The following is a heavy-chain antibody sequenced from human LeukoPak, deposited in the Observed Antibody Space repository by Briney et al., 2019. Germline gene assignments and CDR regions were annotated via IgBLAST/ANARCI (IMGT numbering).Heavy chain of an antibody. V-gene: IGHV3-74*01. J-gene: IGHJ6*02. CDR3: AKDLGYCSGGSCYPPYYYGMDV. CDR1: GFTFSNYW. CDR2: INSDASSI. Sequence: PGGSLRLSCVASGFTFSNYWMYWVRQAPGKGLEWVSRINSDASSISYVDSVRGRFTISRDNAKNTLYLQMNSLRTEDTAVYYCAKDLGYCSGGSCYPPYYYGMDVWGQGTTVTVSS. D-gene: IGHD2-15*01.